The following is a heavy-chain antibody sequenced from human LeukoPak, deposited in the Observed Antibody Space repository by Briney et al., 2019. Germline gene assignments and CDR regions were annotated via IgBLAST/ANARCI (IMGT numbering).Heavy chain of an antibody. V-gene: IGHV4-59*01. CDR3: ARGGDTFDH. Sequence: SETLSLTCTVSGGSISSYYWSWIRQPPGKALELIGYIHYSGSTTYNPSLKSRVTISVDTSKNQFSLKLRSVTAADTAVYYCARGGDTFDHWGQGTLVTVSS. CDR2: IHYSGST. CDR1: GGSISSYY. J-gene: IGHJ4*02. D-gene: IGHD3-16*01.